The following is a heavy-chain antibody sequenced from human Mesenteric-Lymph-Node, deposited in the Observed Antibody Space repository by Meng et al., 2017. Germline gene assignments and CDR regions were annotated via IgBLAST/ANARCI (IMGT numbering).Heavy chain of an antibody. Sequence: GGSLRFSCAASGFTFDDYGMSWVRQAPGKGLEWVSGINWNGGSTGYADSVKGRFTISRDNAKNSLYLQMNSLRAEDTALYYCARGGGYYGSGSYVLENWGQGTRVTVSS. CDR1: GFTFDDYG. CDR2: INWNGGST. V-gene: IGHV3-20*04. CDR3: ARGGGYYGSGSYVLEN. J-gene: IGHJ4*02. D-gene: IGHD3-10*01.